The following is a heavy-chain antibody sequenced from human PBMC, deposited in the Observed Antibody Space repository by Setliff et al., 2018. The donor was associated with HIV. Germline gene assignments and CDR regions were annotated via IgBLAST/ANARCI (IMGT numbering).Heavy chain of an antibody. V-gene: IGHV4-39*07. Sequence: SETLSLTCTVSGGSISSISYYWGWIRQPPGKGLEWIGSIYYSGSTYYNPSLKSRVTISVDTSKNQFSLKLTSVTAADTAMYFCARDGGDPRYSGTYNYWGQGALVTVSS. CDR3: ARDGGDPRYSGTYNY. J-gene: IGHJ4*02. CDR2: IYYSGST. D-gene: IGHD1-26*01. CDR1: GGSISSISYY.